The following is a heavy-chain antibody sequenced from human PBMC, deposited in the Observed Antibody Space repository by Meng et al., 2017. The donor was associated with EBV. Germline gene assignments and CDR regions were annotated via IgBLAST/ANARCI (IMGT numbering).Heavy chain of an antibody. V-gene: IGHV1-69*01. J-gene: IGHJ4*02. CDR1: GGPFRYYA. CDR3: ASESGRGYTPDY. D-gene: IGHD3-10*01. CDR2: FLPRLGAP. Sequence: QGQWGQSWAEVKKPGSSGQVSCKTSGGPFRYYAISWVRQAPGQGLEWLGGFLPRLGAPNYAQKFHGRVKITADESTSTHYMDLSSLRSEDTAIYYCASESGRGYTPDYWGQGTLVTVSS.